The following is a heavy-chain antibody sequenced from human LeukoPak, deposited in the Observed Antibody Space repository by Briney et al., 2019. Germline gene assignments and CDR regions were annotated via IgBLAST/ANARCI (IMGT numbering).Heavy chain of an antibody. J-gene: IGHJ4*02. CDR3: AKDKIVGDGRWDFDY. Sequence: PGGSLRLSCAGSGFIFSKYAASWVRQAPGKGLEWVSGMTGGGATYHADSVEGRFVISRDNSKNTVYLQMNSLRVEDTALYFCAKDKIVGDGRWDFDYWGQGTLVTVSS. D-gene: IGHD3-10*01. CDR1: GFIFSKYA. CDR2: MTGGGAT. V-gene: IGHV3-23*01.